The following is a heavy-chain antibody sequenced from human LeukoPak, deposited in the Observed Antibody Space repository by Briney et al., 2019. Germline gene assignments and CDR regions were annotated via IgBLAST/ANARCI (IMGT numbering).Heavy chain of an antibody. CDR2: IYSGGST. D-gene: IGHD1-1*01. V-gene: IGHV3-66*01. CDR1: GFTFSNAW. J-gene: IGHJ4*02. CDR3: ARGTTR. Sequence: PGGSLRLSCAASGFTFSNAWMSWVRQAPGKGPEWVSVIYSGGSTYYADSVKGRFTISRDNSKNTLYLQMNSLRAEDTAVYYCARGTTRWGQGTLVTVSS.